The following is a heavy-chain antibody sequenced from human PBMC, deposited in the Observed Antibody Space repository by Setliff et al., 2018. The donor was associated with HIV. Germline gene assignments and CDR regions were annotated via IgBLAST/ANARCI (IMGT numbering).Heavy chain of an antibody. CDR2: LNHGGTT. J-gene: IGHJ4*02. V-gene: IGHV4-59*11. CDR1: GGSINNHY. Sequence: PSETLSLTCTVSGGSINNHYWSWIRQSPGEGLEWIGTLNHGGTTDYNPSLKSRVTISADTSTNQFSLKLSSMTAADTAVYFCAVVRGANYWGQGTMVTVSS. D-gene: IGHD3-10*01. CDR3: AVVRGANY.